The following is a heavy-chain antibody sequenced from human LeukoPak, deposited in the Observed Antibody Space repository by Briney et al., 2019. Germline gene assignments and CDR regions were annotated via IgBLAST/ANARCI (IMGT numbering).Heavy chain of an antibody. J-gene: IGHJ4*02. CDR1: GYTFTSYT. CDR3: ARDVGGYSYQDY. D-gene: IGHD5-18*01. Sequence: ASVKVSCKASGYTFTSYTMHWVRQAPGQRLEWMGWINAGNGNTKYSQKFQGRVTITRDTSASTAYVELSSLRSEDTAVYYCARDVGGYSYQDYWGQGTLVTVSS. CDR2: INAGNGNT. V-gene: IGHV1-3*01.